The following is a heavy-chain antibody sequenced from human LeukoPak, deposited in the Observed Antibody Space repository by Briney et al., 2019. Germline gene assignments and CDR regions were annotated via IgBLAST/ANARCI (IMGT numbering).Heavy chain of an antibody. D-gene: IGHD6-25*01. CDR2: ISGSGGGT. CDR3: AKESGGFDY. V-gene: IGHV3-23*01. Sequence: PGGSLRLSCAASGFTVSSSYMSWVRQAPGKGLEWVSSISGSGGGTYYADSVKGRFTISRDNSKNTLYLHMNSLRAEDTAVYYCAKESGGFDYWGQGTLVTVSS. J-gene: IGHJ4*02. CDR1: GFTVSSSY.